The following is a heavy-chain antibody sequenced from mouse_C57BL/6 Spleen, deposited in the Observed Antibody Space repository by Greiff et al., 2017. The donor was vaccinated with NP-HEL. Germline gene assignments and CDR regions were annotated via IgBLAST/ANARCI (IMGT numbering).Heavy chain of an antibody. CDR2: IDPSDSYT. Sequence: QVHVKQPGAELVKPGASVKLSCKASGYTFTSYWMQWVKQRPGQGLEWIGEIDPSDSYTNYNQKFKGKATLTVDTSSSTAYLQLSSLTSEDSAVDYCARRRSSGQYYCDYGGQGTTLTVSS. V-gene: IGHV1-50*01. J-gene: IGHJ2*01. CDR3: ARRRSSGQYYCDY. D-gene: IGHD3-2*02. CDR1: GYTFTSYW.